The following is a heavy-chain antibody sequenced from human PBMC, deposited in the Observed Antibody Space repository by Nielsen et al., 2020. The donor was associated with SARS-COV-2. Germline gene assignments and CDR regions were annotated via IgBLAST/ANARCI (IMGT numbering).Heavy chain of an antibody. CDR1: GLTFSSYW. CDR3: ASGSSIDY. J-gene: IGHJ4*02. Sequence: GESLKISCTASGLTFSSYWMHWVGQVPGKGLVWISRIESDGSRTDYADSVKGRFSISRDKAKSTVYLQMNSLRAADTAVYFCASGSSIDYWGQGTLVTVSS. CDR2: IESDGSRT. V-gene: IGHV3-74*01.